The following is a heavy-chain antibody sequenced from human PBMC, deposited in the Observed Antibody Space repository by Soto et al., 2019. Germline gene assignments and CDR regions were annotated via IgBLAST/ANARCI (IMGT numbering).Heavy chain of an antibody. Sequence: GGSLRLSCAASGFTFSSYAMSWVRQAPGKGLEWVSAISGSGGSTYYADSVKGRFTISRDNSKNTLYLQMNSLRAEDTAVYYCAKGTMIVVVITLLDYWGQGTLVTVSS. CDR2: ISGSGGST. V-gene: IGHV3-23*01. CDR1: GFTFSSYA. J-gene: IGHJ4*02. CDR3: AKGTMIVVVITLLDY. D-gene: IGHD3-22*01.